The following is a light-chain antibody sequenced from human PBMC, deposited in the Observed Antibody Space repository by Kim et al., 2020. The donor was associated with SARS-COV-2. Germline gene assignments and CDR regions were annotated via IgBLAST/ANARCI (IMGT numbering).Light chain of an antibody. CDR1: QSVPSRY. Sequence: PGQRATLSVGHTQSVPSRYFALYQQTPRLAPRLLLYDASHRATDIPDRFSGSGSETVFTLTISSLEPEDFAVYYCQQYGSSPYTFGQGTKLEI. CDR3: QQYGSSPYT. CDR2: DAS. V-gene: IGKV3D-20*01. J-gene: IGKJ2*01.